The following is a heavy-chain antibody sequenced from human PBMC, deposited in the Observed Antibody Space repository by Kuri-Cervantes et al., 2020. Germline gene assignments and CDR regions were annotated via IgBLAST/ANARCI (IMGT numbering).Heavy chain of an antibody. CDR3: AKDYGSFFQYFDY. Sequence: SLKISCTASGFTFGDYAMSWFRQAPGKGLEWVSGISWNSGGIGYADSVKGRFTISRDNAKNSLYLQMNSLRAEDTALYYCAKDYGSFFQYFDYWGQGTLVTVSS. V-gene: IGHV3-9*01. J-gene: IGHJ4*02. CDR2: ISWNSGGI. CDR1: GFTFGDYA. D-gene: IGHD1-26*01.